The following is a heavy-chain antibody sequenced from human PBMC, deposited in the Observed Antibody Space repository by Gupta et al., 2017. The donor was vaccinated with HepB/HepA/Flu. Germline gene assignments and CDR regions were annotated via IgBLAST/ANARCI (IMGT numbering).Heavy chain of an antibody. Sequence: QVTLRESGPALVKPTQTLTLTCTFSGFSLSTGGMCVSWIRQPPGRALEWLALIDWDDDRYYSTSLKTRLTISKDTSKNQVVLTMTNLDPVDTATYYCARSTYYVDDFGPAYPYYCDYWGQGTLVTVSS. CDR3: ARSTYYVDDFGPAYPYYCDY. V-gene: IGHV2-70*01. D-gene: IGHD3-16*01. CDR1: GFSLSTGGMC. CDR2: IDWDDDR. J-gene: IGHJ4*02.